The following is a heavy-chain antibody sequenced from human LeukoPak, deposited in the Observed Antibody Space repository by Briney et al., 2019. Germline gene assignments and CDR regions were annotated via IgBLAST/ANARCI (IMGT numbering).Heavy chain of an antibody. V-gene: IGHV3-30*02. CDR2: IRYDGSNK. CDR1: GFTFSSYG. CDR3: AKDPYGSGSYYNVGAFDI. J-gene: IGHJ3*02. D-gene: IGHD3-10*01. Sequence: GGSLRLSCAASGFTFSSYGMHWVRQAPGKGLEWVAFIRYDGSNKYYADSVKGRFTISRDNSKNTLYLQMNSLRAEDTAVYYCAKDPYGSGSYYNVGAFDIWGQGTMVTVSS.